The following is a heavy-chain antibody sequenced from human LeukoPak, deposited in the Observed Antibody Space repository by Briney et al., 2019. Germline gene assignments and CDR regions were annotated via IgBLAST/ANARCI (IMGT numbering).Heavy chain of an antibody. CDR2: IIPIVGTA. D-gene: IGHD4-17*01. Sequence: ASVKVSCKASGGTVSSYVISWVRQAPGQGLEWMGGIIPIVGTAKYAQKFQGRVTITADESTSTAYMELRSLRSEDTAVYYCARATVTTFNWFDPWGQGTVVTVSS. CDR1: GGTVSSYV. J-gene: IGHJ5*02. CDR3: ARATVTTFNWFDP. V-gene: IGHV1-69*13.